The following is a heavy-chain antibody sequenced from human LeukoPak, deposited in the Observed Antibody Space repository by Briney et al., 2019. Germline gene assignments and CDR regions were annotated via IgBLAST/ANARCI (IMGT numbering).Heavy chain of an antibody. J-gene: IGHJ4*02. CDR3: ARDTRSGVVISRYHAEGGAFDY. V-gene: IGHV1-2*02. D-gene: IGHD3-3*01. CDR2: INPNSGGT. CDR1: GYTFTGYY. Sequence: ASVKVSCKASGYTFTGYYMHWVRQAPGQGLEWMGWINPNSGGTNYAQKFQGRVTMTRDTSISTAYMELSRLRSDDTAVYYCARDTRSGVVISRYHAEGGAFDYWGQGTLVTVSS.